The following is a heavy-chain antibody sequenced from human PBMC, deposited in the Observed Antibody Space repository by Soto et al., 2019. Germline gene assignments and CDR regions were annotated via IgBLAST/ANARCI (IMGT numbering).Heavy chain of an antibody. CDR1: GFSLSTSGVG. D-gene: IGHD1-26*01. CDR3: AHRQVVGASKTNNWFEP. Sequence: GSGPTLVNPSQTLTLTCTFSGFSLSTSGVGVGWIRQPPGKALEWLALIYWNDDKRYSPSLKSRLTITKDTSKNQVVLTMTNMDPVDTATYYCAHRQVVGASKTNNWFEPWGQGTLVTVSS. J-gene: IGHJ5*02. V-gene: IGHV2-5*01. CDR2: IYWNDDK.